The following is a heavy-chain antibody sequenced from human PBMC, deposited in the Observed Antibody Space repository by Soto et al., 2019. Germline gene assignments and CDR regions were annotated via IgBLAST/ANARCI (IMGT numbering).Heavy chain of an antibody. D-gene: IGHD2-15*01. V-gene: IGHV3-33*01. CDR1: GFTFSSYG. J-gene: IGHJ6*02. CDR2: IWSDGSNK. Sequence: QVQVVESGGGVVQPGRSLSLSCAASGFTFSSYGMHWVRQAPGKGLVWVAVIWSDGSNKYYADSLMGRFIVSRDNSKNTVYLQMNSLRAEDTAVYYCARESCRGGSGYSPYYYYYGMNVWGQGTTVIVS. CDR3: ARESCRGGSGYSPYYYYYGMNV.